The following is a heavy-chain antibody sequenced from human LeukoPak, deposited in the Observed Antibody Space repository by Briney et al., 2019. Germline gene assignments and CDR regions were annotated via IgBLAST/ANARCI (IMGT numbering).Heavy chain of an antibody. D-gene: IGHD2-2*01. CDR3: ARGRYCSSTSCYRSVGNHLTP. V-gene: IGHV4-34*01. CDR2: INHSGST. Sequence: SETLSLTCAVYGGSFSGYYWSWIRQPPGKGLERIGEINHSGSTNYNPSLKSRVTISVDTSKNQFSLKLSSVTAADTAVYYCARGRYCSSTSCYRSVGNHLTPWGQGTLVTVSS. J-gene: IGHJ5*02. CDR1: GGSFSGYY.